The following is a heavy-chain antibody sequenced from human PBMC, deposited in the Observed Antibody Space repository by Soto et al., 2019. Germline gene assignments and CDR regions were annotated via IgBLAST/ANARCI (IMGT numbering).Heavy chain of an antibody. CDR2: IGTAGDT. D-gene: IGHD6-13*01. CDR1: GFTFSSYD. CDR3: ARGDWAAALSV. V-gene: IGHV3-13*01. Sequence: GSLRLSCAASGFTFSSYDMHWVRQATGKGLEWVSAIGTAGDTYYPGSVKGRFTISRENAKNSLYLQMNSLRAGDTAVYYCARGDWAAALSVWGQGTTVTVPS. J-gene: IGHJ6*02.